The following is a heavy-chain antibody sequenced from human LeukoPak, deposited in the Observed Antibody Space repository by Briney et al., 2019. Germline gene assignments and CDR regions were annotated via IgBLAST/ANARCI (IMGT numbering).Heavy chain of an antibody. D-gene: IGHD3-10*01. J-gene: IGHJ4*02. V-gene: IGHV3-23*01. CDR3: AKDAKYYYGSGSLLFDY. CDR2: ISGSGGST. CDR1: GFTFSSYA. Sequence: PGGSLRLSCAASGFTFSSYAMSWVRQAPGKGLEWVSAISGSGGSTYYADSVKGRFTISRDNSKNTLYLQMNSLTAEDTAVYYCAKDAKYYYGSGSLLFDYWGQGTLVTVSS.